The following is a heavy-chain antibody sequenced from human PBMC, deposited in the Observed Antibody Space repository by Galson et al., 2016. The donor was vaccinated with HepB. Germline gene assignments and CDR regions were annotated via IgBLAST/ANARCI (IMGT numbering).Heavy chain of an antibody. J-gene: IGHJ2*01. CDR1: GFTFSNYA. CDR3: ARQLPTGTGEWFFDL. CDR2: ITNDGVGT. Sequence: SLRLSCAASGFTFSNYAMHWVRQAPGKALEYVSAITNDGVGTFYANSVKGRFIISRDNSKSTLFLQMGSLRIEDMAVYYCARQLPTGTGEWFFDLWGRGTLLTVSS. V-gene: IGHV3-64*01. D-gene: IGHD1-14*01.